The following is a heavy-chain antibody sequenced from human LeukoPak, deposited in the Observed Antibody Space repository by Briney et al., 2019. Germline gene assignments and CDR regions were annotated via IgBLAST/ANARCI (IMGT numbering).Heavy chain of an antibody. D-gene: IGHD3-10*01. Sequence: GSLRLSCAASGNYWMHWVRQVPGKGLVWVSHINSDGSWTSYADSVKGRFTISRDNAKNTLYLQMNSLRAEDTAIYYCFREGGDWGQGTLVTVSS. J-gene: IGHJ4*02. V-gene: IGHV3-74*01. CDR3: FREGGD. CDR1: GNYW. CDR2: INSDGSWT.